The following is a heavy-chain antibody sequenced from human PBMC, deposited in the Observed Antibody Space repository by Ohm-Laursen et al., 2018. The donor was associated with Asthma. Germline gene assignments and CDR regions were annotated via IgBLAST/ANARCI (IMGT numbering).Heavy chain of an antibody. CDR1: GFTFSTYW. Sequence: SLRLSCTASGFTFSTYWMHWVRQGPGEGLVWISHIFPHGRHTNYADSVKGRFTISRDDAQNTLYLQMNSLRADDTAVYYCARGSLEGLQWGQGTLVTASS. CDR3: ARGSLEGLQ. D-gene: IGHD5-24*01. J-gene: IGHJ4*02. CDR2: IFPHGRHT. V-gene: IGHV3-74*01.